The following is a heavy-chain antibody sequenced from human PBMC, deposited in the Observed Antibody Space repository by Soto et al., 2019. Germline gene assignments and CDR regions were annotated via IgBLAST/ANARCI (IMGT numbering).Heavy chain of an antibody. Sequence: SETLSLTCTVSGGSISSGGYYWSWIRQHPGKGLEWIGYIYYSGSTYNPSLKSRVTISVDTSKNQFSLKLSSVTAADTAVYYCARGVKLRLGPSLYYFDYWGQGTLVTVSS. V-gene: IGHV4-31*03. CDR3: ARGVKLRLGPSLYYFDY. J-gene: IGHJ4*02. CDR1: GGSISSGGYY. CDR2: IYYSGST. D-gene: IGHD3-16*01.